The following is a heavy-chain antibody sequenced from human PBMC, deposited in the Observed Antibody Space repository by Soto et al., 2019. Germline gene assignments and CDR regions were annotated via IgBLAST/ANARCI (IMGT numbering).Heavy chain of an antibody. D-gene: IGHD4-17*01. CDR2: ISYDGSNK. V-gene: IGHV3-30-3*01. CDR1: GFTFSSYA. Sequence: QVQLVESGGGVVQPGRSLRLSCAASGFTFSSYAMHWVRQAPGKGLEWVAVISYDGSNKYYADSVKGRFTISRDNSKNXLXXQMNSLRPEDTAMYYCARDGGMTTVTTNYYYGLGVWGQGTTVTVSS. J-gene: IGHJ6*02. CDR3: ARDGGMTTVTTNYYYGLGV.